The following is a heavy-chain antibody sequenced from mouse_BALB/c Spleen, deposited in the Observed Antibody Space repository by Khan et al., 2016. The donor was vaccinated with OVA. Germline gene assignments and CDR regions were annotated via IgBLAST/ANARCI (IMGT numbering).Heavy chain of an antibody. CDR1: GYTFTSYV. Sequence: VQLKESGPELVKPGASVKMSCKASGYTFTSYVMHWVKEKPGQGLEWIGYIHPYTYDDKYNEKFNGKATLTSDKSSSTAYMELSSLTSEASAVYYCVRALYYCGSSYEGFAYWGQGTLVTVSA. D-gene: IGHD1-1*01. J-gene: IGHJ3*01. V-gene: IGHV1S136*01. CDR2: IHPYTYDD. CDR3: VRALYYCGSSYEGFAY.